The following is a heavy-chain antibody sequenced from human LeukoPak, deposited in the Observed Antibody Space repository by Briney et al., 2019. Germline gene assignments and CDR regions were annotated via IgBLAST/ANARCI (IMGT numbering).Heavy chain of an antibody. CDR3: ATLYSSTWPIY. J-gene: IGHJ4*01. V-gene: IGHV5-51*01. Sequence: GESLKISCKGSGYSFTSYWIGWVRQTPGKGLEWMGIIYPGDSDTRYSPSFQGQVTISAEKSISTAYLQWSSLKASDTAMYYCATLYSSTWPIYWGHGTLVTVSS. CDR1: GYSFTSYW. D-gene: IGHD2-2*01. CDR2: IYPGDSDT.